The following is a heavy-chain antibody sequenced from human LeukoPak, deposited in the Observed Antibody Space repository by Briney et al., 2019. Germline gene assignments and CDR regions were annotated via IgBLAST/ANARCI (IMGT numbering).Heavy chain of an antibody. D-gene: IGHD3-22*01. CDR3: ARMSYYDRRGDNWFDP. J-gene: IGHJ5*02. V-gene: IGHV1-8*02. CDR2: MNPNSGNT. CDR1: GYSFTSYW. Sequence: GESLKISCKGSGYSFTSYWIGWVRQATGQGLEWMGWMNPNSGNTGYAQKFQGRVTMTRDTSISTAYMELSSLRSEDTAVYYCARMSYYDRRGDNWFDPWGRGTLVIVSS.